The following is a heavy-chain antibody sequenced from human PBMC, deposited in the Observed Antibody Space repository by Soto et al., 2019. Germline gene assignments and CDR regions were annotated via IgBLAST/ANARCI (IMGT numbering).Heavy chain of an antibody. Sequence: SETLSLTCTVSGGSISSYYWSWIRQPPGKGREWIGYIYYSGSTNYNPSLKSRVTISVDTSKNQFSLKLRAVTAADTAVYYCARFASYLAYCGGDCYSFDYWGQGTRVTVS. CDR2: IYYSGST. J-gene: IGHJ4*02. D-gene: IGHD2-21*02. V-gene: IGHV4-59*01. CDR1: GGSISSYY. CDR3: ARFASYLAYCGGDCYSFDY.